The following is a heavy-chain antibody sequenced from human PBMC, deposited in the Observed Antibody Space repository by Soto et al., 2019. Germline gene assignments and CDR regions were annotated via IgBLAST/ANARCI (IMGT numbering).Heavy chain of an antibody. Sequence: GGSLRLSCAASGFTFSSYGMHWVRQAPGKGLEWVAVIWYDGSNKYYADSVKGRFTISRDNYKNTLYLQMNSLRAEDTAVYYCARDWGVAGGYTRLDYWGQGTLVTVSS. V-gene: IGHV3-33*01. CDR1: GFTFSSYG. CDR2: IWYDGSNK. CDR3: ARDWGVAGGYTRLDY. J-gene: IGHJ4*02. D-gene: IGHD3-16*02.